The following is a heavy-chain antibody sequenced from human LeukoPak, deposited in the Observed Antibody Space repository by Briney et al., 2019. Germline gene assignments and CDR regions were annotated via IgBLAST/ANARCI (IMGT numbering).Heavy chain of an antibody. CDR3: ARSQIGYCSSTSCSSYYYYYMDV. D-gene: IGHD2-2*01. CDR1: GYTFTSYD. V-gene: IGHV1-8*03. CDR2: MNPNSGNT. J-gene: IGHJ6*03. Sequence: ASVKVSCKASGYTFTSYDINWVRQATGQGLEWMGWMNPNSGNTGYAQKFQGRVTITRNTSISTAYMELSSLRSEDTAVYYCARSQIGYCSSTSCSSYYYYYMDVWGKGTTVTVSS.